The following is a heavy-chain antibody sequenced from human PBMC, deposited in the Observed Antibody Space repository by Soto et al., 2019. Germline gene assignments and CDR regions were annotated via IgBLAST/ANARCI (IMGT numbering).Heavy chain of an antibody. CDR3: VTAYTYGPGAFDI. CDR1: GFTFSSYA. V-gene: IGHV3-30-3*01. Sequence: QVQLVESGGGVVQPGRSLRLSCAGSGFTFSSYAMHWVRQAPGKGLEWVAVIFHDGSDEYYADSVKGRLTVSRDNSKNALNLHLNSLKPEDTAVYYCVTAYTYGPGAFDIWGQGTMVTVTT. CDR2: IFHDGSDE. J-gene: IGHJ3*02. D-gene: IGHD5-18*01.